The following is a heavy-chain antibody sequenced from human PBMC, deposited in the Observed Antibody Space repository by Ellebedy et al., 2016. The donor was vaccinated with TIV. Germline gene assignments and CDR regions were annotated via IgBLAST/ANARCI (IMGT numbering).Heavy chain of an antibody. J-gene: IGHJ3*02. V-gene: IGHV4-34*01. CDR1: GGSFSDYF. D-gene: IGHD2-21*01. Sequence: GSLRLXXAVYGGSFSDYFWSWIRQPPGKGLEWIGEINYGGTTKYNPSLKSRVTISVDTSKNQISLKLSSVTAADTAVYYCARFRPHCGGNTCYKNAFETWGQGTLVTVSS. CDR2: INYGGTT. CDR3: ARFRPHCGGNTCYKNAFET.